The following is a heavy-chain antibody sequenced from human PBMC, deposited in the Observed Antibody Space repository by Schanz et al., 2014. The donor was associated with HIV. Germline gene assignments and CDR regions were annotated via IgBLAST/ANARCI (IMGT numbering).Heavy chain of an antibody. J-gene: IGHJ4*02. D-gene: IGHD1-26*01. Sequence: VQLLESGGGLVQPGGSLRLSCAASGFTFSIYGIHWVRQAPGKGLEWVALIPYDGNNDFYADSVKGRFTISRDNSKNTLYLQMNNLRAEDTAVYYCVLPSAKIVGGLGEHYFDHWGQGTLVTFSS. CDR3: VLPSAKIVGGLGEHYFDH. CDR1: GFTFSIYG. CDR2: IPYDGNND. V-gene: IGHV3-30*03.